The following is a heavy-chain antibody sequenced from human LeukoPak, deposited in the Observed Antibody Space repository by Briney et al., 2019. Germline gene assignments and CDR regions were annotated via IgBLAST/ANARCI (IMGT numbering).Heavy chain of an antibody. CDR2: IYYSGST. Sequence: SETLSLTCTVSGGSISSYYWSWIRQPPGKGLEWIGYIYYSGSTNYNPSLKSRVTISVDTSKNQFSLKLSSVTAADTAMYYCARDRMGQDYYDSSGYYDNWGQGTLVTVSS. J-gene: IGHJ4*02. CDR3: ARDRMGQDYYDSSGYYDN. V-gene: IGHV4-59*01. D-gene: IGHD3-22*01. CDR1: GGSISSYY.